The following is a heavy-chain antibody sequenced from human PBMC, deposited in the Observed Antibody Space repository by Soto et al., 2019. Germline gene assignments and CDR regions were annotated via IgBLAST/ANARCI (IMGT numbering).Heavy chain of an antibody. CDR3: ARVSGWYYFDY. J-gene: IGHJ4*02. Sequence: QVQLVQSGAEVKKPGASVKVSCKASGYTFTSYAMHWVRQAPGQRLEWMGWINAGNGNTKYSQKFQGRVPITRDTSASTAYMELSSLRSEDTAVYYCARVSGWYYFDYWGQGTLVTGSS. D-gene: IGHD6-19*01. CDR1: GYTFTSYA. CDR2: INAGNGNT. V-gene: IGHV1-3*01.